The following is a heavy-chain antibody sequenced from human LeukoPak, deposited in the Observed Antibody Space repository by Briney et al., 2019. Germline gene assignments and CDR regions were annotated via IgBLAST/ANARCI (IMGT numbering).Heavy chain of an antibody. CDR2: INHSGST. V-gene: IGHV4-34*01. CDR1: GGSFSGYY. CDR3: ARVPGYCSSTSCLYGMDV. D-gene: IGHD2-2*01. Sequence: SETLSLTCAVYGGSFSGYYWSWIRQPPRKGLEWIGEINHSGSTNYNPSLKSRVTISVDTSKNQFSLKLSSVTAADTAVYYCARVPGYCSSTSCLYGMDVWGQGTTVTVSS. J-gene: IGHJ6*02.